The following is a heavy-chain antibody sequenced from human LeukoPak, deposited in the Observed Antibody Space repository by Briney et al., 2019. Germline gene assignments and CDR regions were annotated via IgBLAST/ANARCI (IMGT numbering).Heavy chain of an antibody. J-gene: IGHJ2*01. CDR3: ARERSSWYYWYFDL. CDR1: GYTFTGYY. Sequence: ASVKVSCKASGYTFTGYYMHWVRQAPGQGLEWMGWINPNSGGTNYAQKFQGRVTMTRDTSISTAYMELSRLRSDDTTVYYCARERSSWYYWYFDLWGSGTLVTVSS. CDR2: INPNSGGT. D-gene: IGHD6-13*01. V-gene: IGHV1-2*02.